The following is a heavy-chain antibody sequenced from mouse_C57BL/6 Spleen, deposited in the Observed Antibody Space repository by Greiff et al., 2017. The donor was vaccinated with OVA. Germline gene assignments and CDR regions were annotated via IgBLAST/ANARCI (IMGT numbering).Heavy chain of an antibody. J-gene: IGHJ2*01. D-gene: IGHD4-1*01. V-gene: IGHV1-15*01. CDR3: TRRLGH. CDR1: GYTFTDYE. Sequence: VQLQQSGAELVRPGASVTLSCKASGYTFTDYEMHWVKQTPVHGLEWIGAIDPESGGTAYNQKFKGKAILTADKSSSTAYMELRSLTSEDSAVYYCTRRLGHWGQGTTLTVSS. CDR2: IDPESGGT.